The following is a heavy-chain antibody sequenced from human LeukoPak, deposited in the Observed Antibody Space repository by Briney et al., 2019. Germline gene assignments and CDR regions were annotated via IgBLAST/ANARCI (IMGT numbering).Heavy chain of an antibody. CDR1: GDSISDYY. J-gene: IGHJ4*02. V-gene: IGHV4-59*07. CDR2: IYHSGIT. D-gene: IGHD1-26*01. Sequence: SDTLSLTYTVSGDSISDYYWSWIRQPPRSGLEWIGYIYHSGITTYNPSLTSRVTMSVDTAKNQFSLRLNAVTAADTALYYCARAWSRVGATFDYWGQGTLVSVSS. CDR3: ARAWSRVGATFDY.